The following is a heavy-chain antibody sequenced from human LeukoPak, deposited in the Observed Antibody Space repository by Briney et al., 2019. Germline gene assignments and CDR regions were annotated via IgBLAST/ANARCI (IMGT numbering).Heavy chain of an antibody. CDR3: ARGPYSGNTFLLGY. V-gene: IGHV3-7*03. D-gene: IGHD5-12*01. CDR2: IKKDGSET. Sequence: GGSLRLSCAASGFTFSTSWMSWVRQVPGKGLEWVANIKKDGSETYYVDSVKGRFTISRDNAKNSLYLQMNSLRAEDTAMYYCARGPYSGNTFLLGYWGQGTLVTVSS. CDR1: GFTFSTSW. J-gene: IGHJ4*02.